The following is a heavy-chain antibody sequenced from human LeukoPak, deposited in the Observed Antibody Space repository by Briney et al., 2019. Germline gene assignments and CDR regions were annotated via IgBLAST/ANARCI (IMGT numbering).Heavy chain of an antibody. D-gene: IGHD2-2*01. CDR1: GYTFTGYY. V-gene: IGHV1-2*02. CDR3: ARLYCSSTSCSRAYDI. J-gene: IGHJ4*02. Sequence: ASVKVSCKASGYTFTGYYMHWLRQAPGQGLEGMGWINPNSGGTKYAQKFQGRVTMTRDTSISTAYMELSRLRSDDTAVYYCARLYCSSTSCSRAYDIWGQGTLVTVSS. CDR2: INPNSGGT.